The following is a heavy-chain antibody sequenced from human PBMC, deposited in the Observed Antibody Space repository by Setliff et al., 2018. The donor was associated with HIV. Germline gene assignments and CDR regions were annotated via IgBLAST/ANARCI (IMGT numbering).Heavy chain of an antibody. D-gene: IGHD3-22*01. CDR3: ARPRVADYFDSTGYYLPYAFDI. Sequence: PGESPKISCQGSGYSFTSYWIGWVRQMPGKGLEWMGIIYPGDSDTRYSPSFQGQVTISADKSLSTAYLQGTSLKASDTAMFYCARPRVADYFDSTGYYLPYAFDIWGQGTMVTVSS. CDR1: GYSFTSYW. CDR2: IYPGDSDT. V-gene: IGHV5-51*01. J-gene: IGHJ3*02.